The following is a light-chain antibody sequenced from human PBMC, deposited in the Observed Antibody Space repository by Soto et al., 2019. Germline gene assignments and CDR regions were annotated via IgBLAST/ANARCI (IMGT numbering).Light chain of an antibody. CDR3: CSYAGSYTFV. V-gene: IGLV2-11*01. J-gene: IGLJ2*01. CDR2: DVS. CDR1: SSNVGGYNY. Sequence: QSALTQPRSVSGSPGQRVTISCTGTSSNVGGYNYVSWYQQHPGKAPKLMIYDVSKRPSGVPDRFSGSKSGNTASLTISGLQAEDEADYYCCSYAGSYTFVFGGGTKLTVL.